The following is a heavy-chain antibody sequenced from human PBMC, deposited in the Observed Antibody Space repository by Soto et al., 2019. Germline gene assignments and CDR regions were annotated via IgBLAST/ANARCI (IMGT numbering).Heavy chain of an antibody. CDR2: IIPIFGTA. V-gene: IGHV1-69*06. J-gene: IGHJ5*02. CDR3: ATLPVAVADTGWFDP. D-gene: IGHD6-19*01. CDR1: GGTFSSYA. Sequence: GASVKVSCKASGGTFSSYAISWVRQAPGQGLEWMGVIIPIFGTAIYAQKFQGRVTMTEDTSTDTAYMELSSLRSEDTAVYYCATLPVAVADTGWFDPWGQGTLVTVSS.